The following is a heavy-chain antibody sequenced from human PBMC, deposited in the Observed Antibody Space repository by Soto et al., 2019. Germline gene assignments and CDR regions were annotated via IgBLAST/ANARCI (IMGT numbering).Heavy chain of an antibody. CDR3: ASSTPITTGTSRYYYYAMDV. V-gene: IGHV1-3*04. Sequence: GASVKVSCKASGLTFTSHTLHWVRQAPGQTLEWMGWINTGSDNTKYSQRFQGRVTITRDTSATTAYMELSSLRSEDTAVYFCASSTPITTGTSRYYYYAMDVWGQGTTATVSS. CDR1: GLTFTSHT. D-gene: IGHD1-1*01. CDR2: INTGSDNT. J-gene: IGHJ6*02.